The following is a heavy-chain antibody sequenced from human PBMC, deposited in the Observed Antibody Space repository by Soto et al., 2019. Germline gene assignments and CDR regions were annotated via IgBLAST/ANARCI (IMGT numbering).Heavy chain of an antibody. V-gene: IGHV3-33*08. CDR2: IWYDGSDK. CDR3: ALSWYSYYFDL. Sequence: GGSLRLSCAASGFTFSSYGMHWVRQAPGKGLEWVAVIWYDGSDKYYADSVKGRFTISRDNSKNTLYLQMKSLRAEDTAVYYCALSWYSYYFDLWGHGTLGTVSS. J-gene: IGHJ4*01. D-gene: IGHD1-1*01. CDR1: GFTFSSYG.